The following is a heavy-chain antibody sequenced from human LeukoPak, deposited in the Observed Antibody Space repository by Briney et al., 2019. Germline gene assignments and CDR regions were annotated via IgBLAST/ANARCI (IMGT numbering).Heavy chain of an antibody. J-gene: IGHJ3*02. Sequence: GGSLRLSCAASGFTSSTYKMNWVRQAPGKGLEWVSYISSSSSTIYYADSVRGRFTISRDNAKNSLYLQMNSLRAEDTAVYYCAKLRCSGGSCYSGDAFDIWGQGTMVTVSS. V-gene: IGHV3-48*01. CDR2: ISSSSSTI. CDR3: AKLRCSGGSCYSGDAFDI. D-gene: IGHD2-15*01. CDR1: GFTSSTYK.